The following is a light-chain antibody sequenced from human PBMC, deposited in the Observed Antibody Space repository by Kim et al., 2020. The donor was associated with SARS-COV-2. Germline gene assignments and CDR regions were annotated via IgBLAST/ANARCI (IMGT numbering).Light chain of an antibody. CDR1: QSIANF. J-gene: IGKJ4*01. CDR3: QQSYSSPLT. Sequence: SASVGDRVTITCRASQSIANFLNWYQQRQGKAPNLLIYGASSLQSGVPSRFSGSGSGTDFTLTIISLQPEDFATYYCQQSYSSPLTFGGGTRVEI. V-gene: IGKV1-39*01. CDR2: GAS.